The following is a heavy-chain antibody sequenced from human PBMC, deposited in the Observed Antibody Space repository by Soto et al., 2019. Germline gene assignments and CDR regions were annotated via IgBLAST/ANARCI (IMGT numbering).Heavy chain of an antibody. D-gene: IGHD3-9*01. CDR2: IYYSGRT. J-gene: IGHJ6*02. V-gene: IGHV4-59*12. Sequence: LSLTCTISGGSISNYYWSWIRQPPGNGLEWIGYIYYSGRTKYNPSLESRVTISVDTSRNQLSLKLSAVTAADTAVYYCARSPAGGTLTPHYYYGMDVWGQGTTVTVSS. CDR3: ARSPAGGTLTPHYYYGMDV. CDR1: GGSISNYY.